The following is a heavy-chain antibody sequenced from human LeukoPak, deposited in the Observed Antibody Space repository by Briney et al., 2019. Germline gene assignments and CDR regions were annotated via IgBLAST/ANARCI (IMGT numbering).Heavy chain of an antibody. CDR3: ARDATTELGTVYMDV. V-gene: IGHV3-21*01. D-gene: IGHD4-17*01. Sequence: GGSLRLSCAASGFTFSSYSMNWVRQAPGKGLEWVSSITRSSNYIYYADSVKDRFTISRDNAKNSLYLQMNSLRVEDTAVYYCARDATTELGTVYMDVWGKGTTVTISS. CDR1: GFTFSSYS. J-gene: IGHJ6*03. CDR2: ITRSSNYI.